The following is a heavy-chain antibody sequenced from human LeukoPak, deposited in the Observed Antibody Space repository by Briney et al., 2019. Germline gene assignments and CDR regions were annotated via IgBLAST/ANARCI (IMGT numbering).Heavy chain of an antibody. D-gene: IGHD3-16*01. CDR3: ASTWGRTWFDP. Sequence: PSETLSLTCTVSGYSISSGYYWGWIRQPPGKGLEWIGSIYHSGSTYYNPSLKSRVTISVDTSKNQFSLKLSSVTAANTAVYYCASTWGRTWFDPWGQGTLVTVSS. J-gene: IGHJ5*02. CDR2: IYHSGST. V-gene: IGHV4-38-2*02. CDR1: GYSISSGYY.